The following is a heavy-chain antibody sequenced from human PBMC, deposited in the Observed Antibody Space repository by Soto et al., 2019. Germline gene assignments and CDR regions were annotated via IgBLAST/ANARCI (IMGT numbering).Heavy chain of an antibody. J-gene: IGHJ6*02. CDR1: GVSISSGGYY. D-gene: IGHD3-22*01. CDR2: IYYSGST. V-gene: IGHV4-31*03. CDR3: ARDQAYDFTSPGDYYYYGMDV. Sequence: QVQLQESGPGLVKPSQTLSLTCTVSGVSISSGGYYWSWIRQHPGKGLEWIGDIYYSGSTSYNPSLQSRVTISGDTSKNQFSLKLNSVTAADTAVYYCARDQAYDFTSPGDYYYYGMDVWGQGTTVTVSS.